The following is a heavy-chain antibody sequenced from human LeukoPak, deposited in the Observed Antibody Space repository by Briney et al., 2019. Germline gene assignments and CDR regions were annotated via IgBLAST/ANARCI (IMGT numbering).Heavy chain of an antibody. CDR1: GGSISSGGYY. D-gene: IGHD3/OR15-3a*01. Sequence: PSQTLSLTCTVSGGSISSGGYYWSWIRQPPGKGLKWIGYIYHSGSTYYNPSLKSRVTISVDRSKNQFSLKLSSVTAADTAVYYCARDFLAGVDKRDYWGQGTLVTVSS. J-gene: IGHJ4*02. CDR3: ARDFLAGVDKRDY. V-gene: IGHV4-30-2*01. CDR2: IYHSGST.